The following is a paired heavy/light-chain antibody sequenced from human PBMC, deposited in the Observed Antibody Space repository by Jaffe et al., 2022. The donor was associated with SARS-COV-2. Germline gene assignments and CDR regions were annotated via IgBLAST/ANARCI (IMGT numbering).Light chain of an antibody. J-gene: IGLJ2*01. CDR3: QSYDSSLSAHVV. Sequence: QSVLTQPPSVSGAPGQRVTISCTGSSSNIGAGYDVHWYQQLPGTAPKLLIYGNSNRPSGVPDRFSGSKSGTSASLAITGLQAEDEADYYCQSYDSSLSAHVVFGGGTKLTVL. CDR2: GNS. CDR1: SSNIGAGYD. V-gene: IGLV1-40*01.
Heavy chain of an antibody. D-gene: IGHD2-2*01. CDR3: ARDPDPLHPIVVVPALNGMDV. Sequence: QVQLVQSGAEVKKPGSSVKVSCKASGGTFSSYTISWVRQAPGQGLEWMGRIIPILGIANYAQKFQGRVTITADKSTSTAYMELSSLRSEDTAVYYCARDPDPLHPIVVVPALNGMDVWGQGTTVTVSS. V-gene: IGHV1-69*08. J-gene: IGHJ6*02. CDR1: GGTFSSYT. CDR2: IIPILGIA.